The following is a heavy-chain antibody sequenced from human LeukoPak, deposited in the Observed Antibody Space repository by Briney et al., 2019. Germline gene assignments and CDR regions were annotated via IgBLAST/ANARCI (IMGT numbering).Heavy chain of an antibody. D-gene: IGHD2-21*01. Sequence: KASETLSLTCTVSGVSISDYYWSWVRQPPGKGLEWIGYIYYTGSTDYNPSLKSRVTMSLDTSKNQFSLKLSSVTAADTAVYYCARFVRARRDAFDIWGQGTMVTVSS. CDR1: GVSISDYY. CDR3: ARFVRARRDAFDI. J-gene: IGHJ3*02. CDR2: IYYTGST. V-gene: IGHV4-59*08.